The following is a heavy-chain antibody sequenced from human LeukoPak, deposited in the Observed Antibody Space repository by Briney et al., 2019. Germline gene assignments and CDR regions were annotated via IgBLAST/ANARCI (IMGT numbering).Heavy chain of an antibody. Sequence: GGSLRLTCAASGFTFSSYSMSWVRQAPGKGLEWVSSISSGSSYIYYADSVKGRFTVSRDNAKNSLYLQMNSLRAEDTAVYYCARSKYYDESFDYWGQGTLVTVSS. D-gene: IGHD3-16*01. J-gene: IGHJ4*02. CDR3: ARSKYYDESFDY. CDR2: ISSGSSYI. CDR1: GFTFSSYS. V-gene: IGHV3-21*01.